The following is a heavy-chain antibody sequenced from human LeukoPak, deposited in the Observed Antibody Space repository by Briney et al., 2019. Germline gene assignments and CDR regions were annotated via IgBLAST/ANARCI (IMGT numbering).Heavy chain of an antibody. CDR2: INWNGGST. CDR3: ARDQGLSSYYYYMDV. J-gene: IGHJ6*03. V-gene: IGHV3-20*04. Sequence: GGSLRLSCAASGFTFDDYGRSWVRQAPGKGLEWVSGINWNGGSTGYADSVKGRFTISRDNAKNSLYLQMNSLRAEDTALYYCARDQGLSSYYYYMDVWGKGTTVTVSS. D-gene: IGHD3/OR15-3a*01. CDR1: GFTFDDYG.